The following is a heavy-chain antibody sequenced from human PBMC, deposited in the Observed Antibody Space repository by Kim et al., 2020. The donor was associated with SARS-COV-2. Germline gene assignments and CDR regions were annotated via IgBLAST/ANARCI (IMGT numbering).Heavy chain of an antibody. CDR2: TE. V-gene: IGHV1-69*01. J-gene: IGHJ4*02. D-gene: IGHD3-16*01. Sequence: TENYEQKCQGRVTITADESTSTAYMELSSLRSEDTAVYYCARGAYDGGDYWGQGTLVTVSS. CDR3: ARGAYDGGDY.